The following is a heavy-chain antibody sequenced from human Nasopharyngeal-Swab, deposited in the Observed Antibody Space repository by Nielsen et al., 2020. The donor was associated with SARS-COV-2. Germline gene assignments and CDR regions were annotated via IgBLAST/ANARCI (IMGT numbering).Heavy chain of an antibody. V-gene: IGHV3-7*04. CDR1: GFSFSSYG. D-gene: IGHD1-1*01. J-gene: IGHJ6*03. Sequence: GESLKISCAASGFSFSSYGMHWVRQAPGKGLEWVANIKQDGSEKYYVDSVKGRFTISRDNAKNSLYLQMNSLRAEDTAVYYCGRGNGGPPSYYYYYYYMDVWGKGTTVTVSS. CDR2: IKQDGSEK. CDR3: GRGNGGPPSYYYYYYYMDV.